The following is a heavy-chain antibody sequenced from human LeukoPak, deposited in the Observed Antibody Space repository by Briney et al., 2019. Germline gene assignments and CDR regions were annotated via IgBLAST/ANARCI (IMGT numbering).Heavy chain of an antibody. V-gene: IGHV3-21*01. Sequence: PGGSLRLSCAASGFTFSSYSMNWVRQAPGKGLEWLSSISSSSRYIYYADSMKGRFTISRDNAKNSLYLQMNSLRAEDTAVYYCARDDKGIGGDFDYWGQGTLVTVSS. J-gene: IGHJ4*02. CDR1: GFTFSSYS. D-gene: IGHD3-10*01. CDR2: ISSSSRYI. CDR3: ARDDKGIGGDFDY.